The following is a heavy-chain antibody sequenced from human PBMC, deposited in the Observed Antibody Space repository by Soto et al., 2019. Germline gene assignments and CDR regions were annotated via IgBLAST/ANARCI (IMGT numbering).Heavy chain of an antibody. J-gene: IGHJ4*02. V-gene: IGHV4-31*03. CDR3: ARSAIVVVPENNWNRGDYFDY. CDR1: GGSISSGGYY. D-gene: IGHD2-2*01. CDR2: IYYSGST. Sequence: QVQLQESGPGLVKPSQTLSLTCTVSGGSISSGGYYWSWIRQHPGKGLEWIGYIYYSGSTYYNPSLKSRVTISVDTSKNQFSLKLSSLTAADTAVYYCARSAIVVVPENNWNRGDYFDYWGQGTLVTVSS.